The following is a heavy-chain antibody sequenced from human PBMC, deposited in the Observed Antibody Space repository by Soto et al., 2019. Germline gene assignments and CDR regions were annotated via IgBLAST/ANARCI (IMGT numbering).Heavy chain of an antibody. Sequence: QVQLQESGPGLVKPSQTLSLTCTVSGGSISSGGYYWSWIRQHPGKGLEWIGYIYYSGSTYYNPSLQSRVTISVDPSKNQCSLKLSSVTAADTAVYYCARDRGVVVPAANYYYYYGMDVWGQGTTVTVSS. CDR2: IYYSGST. D-gene: IGHD2-2*01. V-gene: IGHV4-31*03. J-gene: IGHJ6*02. CDR1: GGSISSGGYY. CDR3: ARDRGVVVPAANYYYYYGMDV.